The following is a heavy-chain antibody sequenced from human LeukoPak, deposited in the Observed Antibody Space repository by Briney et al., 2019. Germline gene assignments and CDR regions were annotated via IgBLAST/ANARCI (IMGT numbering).Heavy chain of an antibody. J-gene: IGHJ6*02. CDR3: ARDGGATNYGMDV. V-gene: IGHV4-30-2*01. D-gene: IGHD3-16*01. Sequence: SQTLSLTCAVSGGSISSGGYSWSWIRQPPGKGLEWIGYIYHSGSTYYNPSLKSRVTISVDRSKNQFSLKLSSVTAADTAVYYCARDGGATNYGMDVWGQGTTVTVSS. CDR1: GGSISSGGYS. CDR2: IYHSGST.